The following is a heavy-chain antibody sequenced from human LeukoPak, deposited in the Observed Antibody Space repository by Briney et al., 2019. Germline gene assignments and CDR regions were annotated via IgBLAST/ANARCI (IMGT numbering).Heavy chain of an antibody. V-gene: IGHV3-11*01. Sequence: PGGSLRLSCRASGFTISDSCMSWIRQTPGKGLEWVAYISESGGPRFYAASVKGRFTLSRDNGKNSLVLQMISLRAEDTAVYFCARARPPRGANLYYCGMDLWGPGTTVIVSS. CDR1: GFTISDSC. J-gene: IGHJ6*02. CDR3: ARARPPRGANLYYCGMDL. CDR2: ISESGGPR. D-gene: IGHD4/OR15-4a*01.